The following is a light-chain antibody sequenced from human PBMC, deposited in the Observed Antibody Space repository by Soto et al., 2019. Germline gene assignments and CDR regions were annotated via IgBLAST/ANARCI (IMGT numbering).Light chain of an antibody. CDR1: STDVGGYNY. V-gene: IGLV2-8*01. J-gene: IGLJ2*01. CDR3: SSFAGSDSVV. CDR2: EVT. Sequence: QSALTQPPSAAGSPGQSVTISCTGTSTDVGGYNYVSWYQQYPGKAPKLMIYEVTKRPSGVPDRFSGSKFGNTASLTVSGLQADDEAAYYCSSFAGSDSVVFGGGTKLTVL.